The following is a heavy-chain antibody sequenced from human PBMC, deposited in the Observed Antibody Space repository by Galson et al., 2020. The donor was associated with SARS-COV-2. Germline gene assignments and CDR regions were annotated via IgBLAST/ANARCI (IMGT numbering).Heavy chain of an antibody. Sequence: ETSETLSLTCTVSGGSISSGGYYWSWIRQHPGKGLEWIGYIYYSGSTYYNPSLKSRVTISVDTSKNQFSLKLSSVTAADTAVYYCASVGETGSGYQYAFDIWGQGTMVTVSS. CDR2: IYYSGST. D-gene: IGHD3-22*01. V-gene: IGHV4-31*03. CDR1: GGSISSGGYY. J-gene: IGHJ3*02. CDR3: ASVGETGSGYQYAFDI.